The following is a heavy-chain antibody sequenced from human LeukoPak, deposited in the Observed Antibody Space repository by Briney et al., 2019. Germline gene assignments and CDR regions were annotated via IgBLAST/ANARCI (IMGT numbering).Heavy chain of an antibody. CDR1: GFTFSSYA. J-gene: IGHJ4*02. D-gene: IGHD2-15*01. V-gene: IGHV3-30*04. CDR2: ISYDGSNK. Sequence: GGSLRLSCAASGFTFSSYAMHWVRQAPGKGLGWVAVISYDGSNKYYADSVKGRFTISRDNSKNTLYLQMNSLRAEDTPVYYCAREIVVVVAATHFDYWGRGTLVTVSS. CDR3: AREIVVVVAATHFDY.